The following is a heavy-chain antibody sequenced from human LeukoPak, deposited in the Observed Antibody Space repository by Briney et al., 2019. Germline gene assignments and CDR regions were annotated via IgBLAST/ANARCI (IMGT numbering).Heavy chain of an antibody. J-gene: IGHJ6*02. CDR3: ASRYCSTDSCRSSTYYYYRMDV. CDR1: GGTISSYA. V-gene: IGHV1-69*01. CDR2: IIPIFGSP. D-gene: IGHD2-2*01. Sequence: SVKVSCKASGGTISSYAISWLRQAPGQGLEWMGGIIPIFGSPSYPQKFQDRLTITADESTSTACMELSSLRFEDTAVYYCASRYCSTDSCRSSTYYYYRMDVWGQGTTVTVSS.